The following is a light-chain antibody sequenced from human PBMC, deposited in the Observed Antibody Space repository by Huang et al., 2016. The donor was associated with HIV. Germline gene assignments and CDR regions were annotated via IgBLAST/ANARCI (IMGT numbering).Light chain of an antibody. CDR2: DAS. CDR3: QQRSNWPPFT. Sequence: ENLLTQSPATLSLSPGERATLSCKASQKINTYLAWYQQKPGQAPRLLIYDASTRAPDTPARFRGSGSGTDFTLTITNLEPEDFAVYFCQQRSNWPPFTFGPGTKVDRK. V-gene: IGKV3-11*01. CDR1: QKINTY. J-gene: IGKJ3*01.